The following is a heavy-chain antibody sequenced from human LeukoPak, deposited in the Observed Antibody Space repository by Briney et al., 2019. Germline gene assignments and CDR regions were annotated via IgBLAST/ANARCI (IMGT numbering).Heavy chain of an antibody. CDR2: VSAYNGNT. Sequence: GASVKVSCKASGYTFTSYGISWVRQAPGQGLEWMGWVSAYNGNTNYAQKLQGRVTMTRDTSISTAYMELSRLRSDDTAVYYCARDLRGSRNWFDPWGQGTLVTVSS. D-gene: IGHD1-26*01. J-gene: IGHJ5*02. CDR3: ARDLRGSRNWFDP. CDR1: GYTFTSYG. V-gene: IGHV1-18*01.